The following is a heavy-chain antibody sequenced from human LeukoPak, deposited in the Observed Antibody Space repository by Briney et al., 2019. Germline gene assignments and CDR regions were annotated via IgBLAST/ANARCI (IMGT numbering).Heavy chain of an antibody. CDR1: GFTFNSYA. CDR2: ISGSGGST. J-gene: IGHJ4*02. CDR3: AKVLRGLADYGDYSD. V-gene: IGHV3-23*01. D-gene: IGHD4-17*01. Sequence: GGSLRLSCAASGFTFNSYAMSWVRQAPGKGLEWVSSISGSGGSTYYADSVKGRFTISRSSSKNTIYLQMNSLRAEDTAVYYCAKVLRGLADYGDYSDWGQGTLFTVSS.